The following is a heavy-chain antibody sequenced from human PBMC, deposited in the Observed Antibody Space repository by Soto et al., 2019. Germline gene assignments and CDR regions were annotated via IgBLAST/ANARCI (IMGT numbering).Heavy chain of an antibody. D-gene: IGHD6-13*01. Sequence: SETLSLTCTVSGGSISSGGYYWSWIRQHPGEGLEWIGYIYYSGSTYYNPSLKSRVTISVDTSKNQFSLKLSSVTAADTAVYYCARGGGIAAAGTLRYWGQGTLVTVSS. CDR2: IYYSGST. V-gene: IGHV4-31*03. CDR1: GGSISSGGYY. CDR3: ARGGGIAAAGTLRY. J-gene: IGHJ4*02.